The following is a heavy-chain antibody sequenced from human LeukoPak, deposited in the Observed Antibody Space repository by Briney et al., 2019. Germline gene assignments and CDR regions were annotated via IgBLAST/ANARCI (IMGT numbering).Heavy chain of an antibody. D-gene: IGHD6-19*01. J-gene: IGHJ4*01. CDR2: LSGSGITT. V-gene: IGHV3-23*01. CDR3: AKGIYSSGWSYFDY. Sequence: GGSLRLPCAASGFTFSNSAMSWVRQAPGKGLEWVSTLSGSGITTYYADSVKGRFTISRDNSKNTLYLQMNSLRAEDTAVYYCAKGIYSSGWSYFDYWGHGTLVTVSS. CDR1: GFTFSNSA.